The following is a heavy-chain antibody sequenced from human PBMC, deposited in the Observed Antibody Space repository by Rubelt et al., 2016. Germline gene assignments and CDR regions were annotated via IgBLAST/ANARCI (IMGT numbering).Heavy chain of an antibody. Sequence: QVQLQQWGAGLLKPSETLSLTCAVYGGSFSGYYWSWIRQPPGKGLEWIGSIYYSGGTYYNPSLKSRVTISGDTSKNQFSLRLSAVTAADTAVYYCARRYGLQYRYFDDWGQGTLVTVSS. CDR2: IYYSGGT. V-gene: IGHV4-34*01. D-gene: IGHD4-11*01. CDR3: ARRYGLQYRYFDD. CDR1: GGSFSGYY. J-gene: IGHJ4*02.